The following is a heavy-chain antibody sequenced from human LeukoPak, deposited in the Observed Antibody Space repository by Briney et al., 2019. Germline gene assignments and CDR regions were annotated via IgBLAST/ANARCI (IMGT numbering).Heavy chain of an antibody. CDR1: GFTLSSYS. V-gene: IGHV3-48*04. CDR3: ARDTRSSSGRDGMDV. Sequence: GGSLRLSCAASGFTLSSYSMNWVRQAPGKGLEWVPYISSSSSTIYYADSVKGRFTISRDNAKNSLYLQMNSLRAEDTAVYYCARDTRSSSGRDGMDVWGQGTTVTVSS. CDR2: ISSSSSTI. D-gene: IGHD6-19*01. J-gene: IGHJ6*02.